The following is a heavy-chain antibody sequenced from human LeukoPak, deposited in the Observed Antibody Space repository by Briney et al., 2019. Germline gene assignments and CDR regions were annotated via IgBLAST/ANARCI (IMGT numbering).Heavy chain of an antibody. CDR3: ARLPLRSIAVGYYGMDV. CDR2: ISAYNGNT. V-gene: IGHV1-18*01. Sequence: ASVNVPCKASGYTFTSYGISWVRQAPGQGLEWMGWISAYNGNTNYAQKFQGRVTITADESTSTAYMELSSLRSEDTAVYYCARLPLRSIAVGYYGMDVWGQGTTVTVSS. D-gene: IGHD6-6*01. CDR1: GYTFTSYG. J-gene: IGHJ6*02.